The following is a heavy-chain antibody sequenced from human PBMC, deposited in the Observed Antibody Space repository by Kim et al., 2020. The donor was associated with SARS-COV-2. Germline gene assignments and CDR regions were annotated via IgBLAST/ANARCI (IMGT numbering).Heavy chain of an antibody. D-gene: IGHD6-13*01. CDR3: ARVWPRGYTVDY. CDR1: GFTFSIYS. CDR2: ISSTSRNI. Sequence: GGSLRLSCAASGFTFSIYSIDWVRRAPGKGLEWIIYISSTSRNIYYADSVKGRFTVSRDNAENSVYLQMDSLTDEDTAIYYCARVWPRGYTVDYWGQGTPGTVSS. V-gene: IGHV3-48*02. J-gene: IGHJ4*02.